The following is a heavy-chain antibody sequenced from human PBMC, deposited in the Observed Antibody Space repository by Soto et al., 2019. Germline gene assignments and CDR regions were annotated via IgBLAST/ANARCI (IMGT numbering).Heavy chain of an antibody. Sequence: EVQLLESGGGLVQPGGSLRLSCAASGFTFSSYAISWVRQAPGKGLEWVSAISGSGGSTYYADSVKGRFTISRDNSKNTLYLQMNSRRAEDTAVYYCARRSSGGYFDYWGQGTLVTVSS. V-gene: IGHV3-23*01. CDR1: GFTFSSYA. CDR3: ARRSSGGYFDY. J-gene: IGHJ4*02. D-gene: IGHD6-19*01. CDR2: ISGSGGST.